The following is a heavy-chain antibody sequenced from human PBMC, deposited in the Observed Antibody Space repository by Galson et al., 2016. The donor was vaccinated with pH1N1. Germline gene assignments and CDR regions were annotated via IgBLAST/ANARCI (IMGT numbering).Heavy chain of an antibody. CDR3: ARLGIPATIDYHYYMDV. CDR2: IYPGDSDT. D-gene: IGHD2-2*01. J-gene: IGHJ6*03. CDR1: GYKFASSW. Sequence: QSGAEVKKPGESLKISCKGSGYKFASSWIVWVRQMPGKGLEWMGIIYPGDSDTRYSPSFQGQVTISADKSISAAYLQWSSLQASDTAMYFCARLGIPATIDYHYYMDVWGKGTTVTVSS. V-gene: IGHV5-51*03.